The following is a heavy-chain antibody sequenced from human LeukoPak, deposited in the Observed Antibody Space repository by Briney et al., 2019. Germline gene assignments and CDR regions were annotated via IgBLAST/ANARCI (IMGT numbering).Heavy chain of an antibody. V-gene: IGHV3-23*01. D-gene: IGHD3-10*01. Sequence: GGPLRRSCGAPGLSCSSYARSWFRQAPGKGLEWVSTIGSSGADTYYADSVKGRFTISKDTSKSTLQMNSLSAEDTAVYYCVKHSGGVYGNSDAWGQGTLVTVPS. CDR2: IGSSGADT. CDR3: VKHSGGVYGNSDA. CDR1: GLSCSSYA. J-gene: IGHJ5*02.